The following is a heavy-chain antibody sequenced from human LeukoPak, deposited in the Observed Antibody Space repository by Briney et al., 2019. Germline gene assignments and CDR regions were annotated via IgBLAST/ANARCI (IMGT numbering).Heavy chain of an antibody. J-gene: IGHJ3*02. V-gene: IGHV3-23*01. CDR2: ISGSGGST. D-gene: IGHD3/OR15-3a*01. Sequence: GGSLRLSCAASGSTFSSYAMSWVRQAPRKGLEWVSAISGSGGSTYYVDSVKGRFTISRDNSKNTLYLQMNSLRAEDTAVYYCAKDLGPGIDAFDIWGQGTMVTVSS. CDR1: GSTFSSYA. CDR3: AKDLGPGIDAFDI.